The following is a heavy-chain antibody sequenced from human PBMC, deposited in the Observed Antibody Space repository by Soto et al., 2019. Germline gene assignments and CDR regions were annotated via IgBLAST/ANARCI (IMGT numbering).Heavy chain of an antibody. J-gene: IGHJ6*02. Sequence: QVRLVQSGAEVKEPGDSVRVSCEASGYTFTAYHIHWVRQAPGQGLEWMGWINPKFGDTGYAQDFQGRVSMTSDMSISTVYMELSRLTYDDTAIYYCARNMDYYYGRGSGNGHGVWGQGTTVTVFS. CDR3: ARNMDYYYGRGSGNGHGV. CDR1: GYTFTAYH. V-gene: IGHV1-2*02. D-gene: IGHD3-10*02. CDR2: INPKFGDT.